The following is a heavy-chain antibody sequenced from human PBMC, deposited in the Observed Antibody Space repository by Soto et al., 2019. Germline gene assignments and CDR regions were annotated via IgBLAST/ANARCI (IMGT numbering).Heavy chain of an antibody. J-gene: IGHJ6*02. CDR1: GFTFTSSA. Sequence: QMQLVQSGPEVKKPGTSVKVSCKASGFTFTSSALQWVRQARGQRLEWIGWIVVGGGITNYAQKFQERVTITRDMSTSTAYMELSSLRSEATAVYYCAADWHYGSGSYYAYYYGMDVWGQGTTVTVSS. D-gene: IGHD3-10*01. V-gene: IGHV1-58*01. CDR3: AADWHYGSGSYYAYYYGMDV. CDR2: IVVGGGIT.